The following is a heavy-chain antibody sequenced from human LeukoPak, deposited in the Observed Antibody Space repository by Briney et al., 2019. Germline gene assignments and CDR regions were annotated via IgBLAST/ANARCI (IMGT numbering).Heavy chain of an antibody. Sequence: PGGSLRLSCAASGFTFSSYGMHWVRQAPGKGLEWVAFIRYDGSNKYYADSVKGRFTISRDNSKNTLYLQMNSLRAEDTAVYYCAKDPVLYDSSGYPDYWGQGTLVTVSS. CDR1: GFTFSSYG. J-gene: IGHJ4*02. D-gene: IGHD3-22*01. CDR3: AKDPVLYDSSGYPDY. V-gene: IGHV3-30*02. CDR2: IRYDGSNK.